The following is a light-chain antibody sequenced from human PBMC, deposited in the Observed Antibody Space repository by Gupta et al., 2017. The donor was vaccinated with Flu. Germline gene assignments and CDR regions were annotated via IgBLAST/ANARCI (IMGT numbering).Light chain of an antibody. V-gene: IGKV3-20*01. Sequence: EIVLTQSPGTLSLSPGERATLSCRASQSVSSNYLAWYQQKPGQAPRLLIYDASSRATGIPDRFSGSGSGTDFTLTISRLEPEDFAVYYCQQFGISPFTFGPGTKVDIK. CDR1: QSVSSNY. CDR2: DAS. CDR3: QQFGISPFT. J-gene: IGKJ3*01.